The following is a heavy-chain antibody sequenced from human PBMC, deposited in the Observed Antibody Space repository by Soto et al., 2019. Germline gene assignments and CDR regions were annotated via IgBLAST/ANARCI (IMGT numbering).Heavy chain of an antibody. CDR1: GGSISSYY. CDR2: IYYSGST. Sequence: QVQLQESGPGLVKPSETLSLTCTVSGGSISSYYWSWIRQPPGKGLEWIGYIYYSGSTNYNPSLKGRVTISVDTSKNQFSLKVSSVTAADTAVYYCAREVPEKGGIDYWGQGTLVTVSS. D-gene: IGHD2-2*01. V-gene: IGHV4-59*01. J-gene: IGHJ4*02. CDR3: AREVPEKGGIDY.